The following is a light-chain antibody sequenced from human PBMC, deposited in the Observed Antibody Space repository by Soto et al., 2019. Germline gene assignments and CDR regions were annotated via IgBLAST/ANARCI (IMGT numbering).Light chain of an antibody. Sequence: QSALTQPASVSESPGQSITISCTGTSSDVGSYKFVSWYQHHPGKAPKLMIYEGNKRPSGVSDRFSGSKSGNTASLTISGLKADDEADYYCCSYAGSTNVFGTGTKLTVL. V-gene: IGLV2-23*03. CDR3: CSYAGSTNV. CDR2: EGN. J-gene: IGLJ1*01. CDR1: SSDVGSYKF.